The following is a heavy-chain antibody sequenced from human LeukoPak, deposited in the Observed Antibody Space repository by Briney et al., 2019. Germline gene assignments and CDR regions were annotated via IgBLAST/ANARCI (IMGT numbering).Heavy chain of an antibody. J-gene: IGHJ4*02. Sequence: GASVKVSCKASGYTFTGYYMHWVRQAPGQGLEWMGRINPNSGGTYYAQKFQGRVTMTRDMSISTAYMELSSLKSDDTAVYYCARYGEVGATVDYWGQGTLVTVSS. V-gene: IGHV1-2*06. D-gene: IGHD1-26*01. CDR1: GYTFTGYY. CDR3: ARYGEVGATVDY. CDR2: INPNSGGT.